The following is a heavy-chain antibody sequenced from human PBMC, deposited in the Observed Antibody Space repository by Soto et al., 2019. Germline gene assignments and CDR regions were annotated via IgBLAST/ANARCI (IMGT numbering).Heavy chain of an antibody. CDR1: GGSISSGGYY. Sequence: SETLSLTCTVSGGSISSGGYYWSWIRQHPGKGLERIGYIYYSGSTYYNPSLKSRVTISVDTSKNLYSLKLSSVTAAGTAVYFCASRRRYDSSGYYNWFDPWGHGTLGTVSS. D-gene: IGHD3-22*01. V-gene: IGHV4-31*03. CDR3: ASRRRYDSSGYYNWFDP. CDR2: IYYSGST. J-gene: IGHJ5*02.